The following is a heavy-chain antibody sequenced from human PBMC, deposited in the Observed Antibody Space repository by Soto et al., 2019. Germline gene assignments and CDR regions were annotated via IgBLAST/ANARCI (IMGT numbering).Heavy chain of an antibody. J-gene: IGHJ4*02. V-gene: IGHV3-23*01. CDR1: GFTFSSYA. Sequence: GGSLRLSCAASGFTFSSYAMSWVRQAPGKGLEWVSAISGSGGTTYYADSVKGRFTISRDNSKNTLYPQMNSLRAEDTAVYYCPNDIATTIVRGVIDIDYWGQGTLVTVSS. CDR2: ISGSGGTT. CDR3: PNDIATTIVRGVIDIDY. D-gene: IGHD3-10*01.